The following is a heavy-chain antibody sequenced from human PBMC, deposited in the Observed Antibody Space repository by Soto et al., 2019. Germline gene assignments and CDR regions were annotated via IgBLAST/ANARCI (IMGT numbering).Heavy chain of an antibody. CDR1: GFSFSDYA. V-gene: IGHV3-23*01. J-gene: IGHJ1*01. D-gene: IGHD5-12*01. CDR3: AKDAVSRDGVWLAHD. Sequence: LRLSCAASGFSFSDYAMIWVRQAPGKGLEWVSGLYGSGGGIHYADSVKGRFTISRDNYANSVYLQMNSLRVEDTAVYYCAKDAVSRDGVWLAHDWGQGTVVTVSS. CDR2: LYGSGGGI.